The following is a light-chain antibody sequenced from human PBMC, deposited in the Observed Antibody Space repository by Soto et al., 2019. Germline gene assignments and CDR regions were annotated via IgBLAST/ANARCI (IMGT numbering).Light chain of an antibody. CDR3: PRYGSSPGFT. CDR2: GAS. Sequence: EIVVTQSPVTLSLSPGERVTLSCRASQSMGSNYLAWYQQKPGLPPRRLIHGASIRAAGIPDRFSGSGFWTEFNLTISRLEPEDFAVYYCPRYGSSPGFTFGQGTKLEIK. V-gene: IGKV3-20*01. J-gene: IGKJ2*01. CDR1: QSMGSNY.